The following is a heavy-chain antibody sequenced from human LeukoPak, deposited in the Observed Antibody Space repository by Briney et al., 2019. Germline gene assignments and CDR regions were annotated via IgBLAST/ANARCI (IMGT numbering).Heavy chain of an antibody. V-gene: IGHV3-23*01. Sequence: PGGSLRLSCAASGFTFSSYAMSWVRQAPGKGLEWVSAISGSGGSTYYADSVKGRFTISRDNSKNTLYLQMNSLRAEDTAVHYCAKGQPMVRGGPISNRWGQGTLVTVSS. J-gene: IGHJ5*02. D-gene: IGHD3-10*01. CDR1: GFTFSSYA. CDR2: ISGSGGST. CDR3: AKGQPMVRGGPISNR.